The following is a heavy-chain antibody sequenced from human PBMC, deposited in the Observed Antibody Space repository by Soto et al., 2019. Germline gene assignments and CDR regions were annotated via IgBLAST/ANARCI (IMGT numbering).Heavy chain of an antibody. Sequence: PGESLKISWNISGYSFSSYWISWVRQMPGKGLEWMGRIDPSDSYTNYSPSFQGHVTISADKSISTAYLQWSSLKASDTAMYYCARHLDTALYYYYYGMDVLGQGTTVTVSS. CDR3: ARHLDTALYYYYYGMDV. CDR1: GYSFSSYW. D-gene: IGHD5-18*01. CDR2: IDPSDSYT. J-gene: IGHJ6*02. V-gene: IGHV5-10-1*01.